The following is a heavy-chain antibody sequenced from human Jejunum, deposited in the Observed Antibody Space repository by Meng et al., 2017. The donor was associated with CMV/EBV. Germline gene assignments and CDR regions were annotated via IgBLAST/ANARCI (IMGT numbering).Heavy chain of an antibody. J-gene: IGHJ4*02. CDR2: IYYSGST. D-gene: IGHD5-18*01. Sequence: SLSNYYWSWLRQPPGKGLEWIGYIYYSGSTNYNPSLKSRVTMSLDTSKTQFSLYLSSVTAADTAVYYCARGLRGYSYGFFGYFDYWGQGAPVTVSS. V-gene: IGHV4-59*01. CDR3: ARGLRGYSYGFFGYFDY. CDR1: SLSNYY.